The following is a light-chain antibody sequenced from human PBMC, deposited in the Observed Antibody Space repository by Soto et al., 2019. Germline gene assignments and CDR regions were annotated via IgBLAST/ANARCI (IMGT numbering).Light chain of an antibody. V-gene: IGKV1-9*01. Sequence: IQLTQSPSSLSASVGDRVTITCRASQGISSYLAWYQQKPGKAPKLLIYAASTLQSGVPSRFSGSGSGTDFTLTISSLQPEDFATYYCHQLKTNSYPITFGQGTRLEIK. CDR1: QGISSY. J-gene: IGKJ5*01. CDR3: HQLKTNSYPIT. CDR2: AAS.